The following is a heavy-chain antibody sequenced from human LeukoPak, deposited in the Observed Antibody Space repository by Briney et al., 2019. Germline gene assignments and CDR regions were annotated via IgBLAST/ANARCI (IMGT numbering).Heavy chain of an antibody. Sequence: GGSLRLASAASGFTFGDYAVHWVRQAPGKGLEWVSLISGDGGSTYYADSVKGRFTISRDNNKNSLFLQMSSLRTEDTALYYCAKMFGSGSYRPFDYWGQGTLVTVAS. CDR1: GFTFGDYA. J-gene: IGHJ4*02. CDR2: ISGDGGST. CDR3: AKMFGSGSYRPFDY. V-gene: IGHV3-43*02. D-gene: IGHD3-10*01.